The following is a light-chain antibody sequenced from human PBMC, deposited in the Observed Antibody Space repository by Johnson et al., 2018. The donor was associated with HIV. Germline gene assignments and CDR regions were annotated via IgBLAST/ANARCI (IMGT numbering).Light chain of an antibody. Sequence: QSVLTQPPSVSAAPGQKVTISCSGSSSTIGNNYVSWYQQFTGTAPKLLIYENSKRPSGIPDRFSGSKSGTSATLGITGLQTGDEADYYCGTWDTSLSAGGVFGSGTKVTVL. CDR1: SSTIGNNY. J-gene: IGLJ1*01. CDR3: GTWDTSLSAGGV. CDR2: ENS. V-gene: IGLV1-51*02.